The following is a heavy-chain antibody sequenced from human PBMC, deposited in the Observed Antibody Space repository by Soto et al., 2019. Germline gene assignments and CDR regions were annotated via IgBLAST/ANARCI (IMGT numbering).Heavy chain of an antibody. Sequence: GGSLSLSCAASGFTFSIAWINWVLQAQGKGLEWVGRVKSKTHGGKTDFAAPVKGRFAISRDDSKNVVYLEMNSLKTEDTAIYYCTTDSYITSIIVRFDYWGHGTLVTVSS. CDR3: TTDSYITSIIVRFDY. J-gene: IGHJ4*01. D-gene: IGHD3-22*01. CDR2: VKSKTHGGKT. CDR1: GFTFSIAW. V-gene: IGHV3-15*07.